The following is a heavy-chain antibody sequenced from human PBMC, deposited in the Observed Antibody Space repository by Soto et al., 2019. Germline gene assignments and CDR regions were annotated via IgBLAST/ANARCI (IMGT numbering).Heavy chain of an antibody. J-gene: IGHJ6*04. CDR2: IIPIFGTA. V-gene: IGHV1-69*13. Sequence: SVKVSCKASGGTFSSYAISWVRQAPGQGLEWMGGIIPIFGTANYAQKFQGRVTITADESTSTAYMELSSLRSEDTAVYYCARVFYNFLTVPIASYYYYGRDVGGKGTRVTVPT. CDR1: GGTFSSYA. CDR3: ARVFYNFLTVPIASYYYYGRDV. D-gene: IGHD3-9*01.